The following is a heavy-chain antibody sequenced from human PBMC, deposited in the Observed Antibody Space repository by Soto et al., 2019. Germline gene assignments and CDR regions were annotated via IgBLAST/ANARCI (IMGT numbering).Heavy chain of an antibody. CDR3: ARHEGNGNVWPLDY. CDR1: GGSIRNGDYY. Sequence: LSLTCTVSGGSIRNGDYYWGWIRQPPGKGLEWIGYVYYSGTTYSHPSLKSRVTMSVDTSKNQFSLRLTSVTAEDTAVYYCARHEGNGNVWPLDYWGQGILVTVSS. J-gene: IGHJ4*02. D-gene: IGHD2-8*01. V-gene: IGHV4-30-4*01. CDR2: VYYSGTT.